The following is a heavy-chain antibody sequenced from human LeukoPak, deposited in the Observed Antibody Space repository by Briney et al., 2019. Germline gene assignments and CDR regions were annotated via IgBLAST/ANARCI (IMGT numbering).Heavy chain of an antibody. Sequence: PSETLSLTCTVSGHSIINSYYWGWIRQPPGKGLEWIGSIYHSGSTYYNPSLKSRLTISIDTSKNQFSLKLSSVTAADTAVYYCARDLRGLVVGATEWFDPWGQGTLVTVSS. D-gene: IGHD1-26*01. CDR2: IYHSGST. V-gene: IGHV4-38-2*02. J-gene: IGHJ5*02. CDR3: ARDLRGLVVGATEWFDP. CDR1: GHSIINSYY.